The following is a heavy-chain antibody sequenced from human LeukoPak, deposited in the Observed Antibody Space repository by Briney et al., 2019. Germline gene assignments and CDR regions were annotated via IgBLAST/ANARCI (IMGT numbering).Heavy chain of an antibody. D-gene: IGHD5-24*01. Sequence: GASVKVSCKAPGYTFTNYYMHWVRQAPGQGLEWMGIINPSGGSTSYTQKFQGRLTMTRDTSTSTVYMELSSLRSEDTAVYYCARQRWLQSEYYFDYWGQGTLVTVSS. V-gene: IGHV1-46*01. CDR3: ARQRWLQSEYYFDY. CDR2: INPSGGST. J-gene: IGHJ4*02. CDR1: GYTFTNYY.